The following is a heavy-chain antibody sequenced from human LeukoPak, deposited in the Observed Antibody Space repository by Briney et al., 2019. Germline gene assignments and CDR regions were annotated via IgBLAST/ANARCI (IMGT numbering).Heavy chain of an antibody. J-gene: IGHJ3*02. CDR3: ASGSGYELGGAFDI. D-gene: IGHD5-12*01. V-gene: IGHV1-2*02. Sequence: ASVKVSCKASGYTFTGYYIYWVRQAPGQGLEWMGWINPNSGGTNYAQKFQGRVTMTRDTSISTAYMELSRLRSDDMAVYYCASGSGYELGGAFDIWGQGTMVTVSS. CDR1: GYTFTGYY. CDR2: INPNSGGT.